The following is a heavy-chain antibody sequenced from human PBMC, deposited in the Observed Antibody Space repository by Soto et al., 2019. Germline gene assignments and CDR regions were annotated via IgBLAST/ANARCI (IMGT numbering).Heavy chain of an antibody. J-gene: IGHJ4*02. Sequence: VQSLKISYQRSGKSFTTYWIAWVRQMHGKGLEWMGIIYPGDSDTRYSPSFQGQVTISADKSISTAYLQWSSLKASDTAMYYCARQGYSYGYDYWGQGTQVTVSS. D-gene: IGHD5-18*01. CDR1: GKSFTTYW. V-gene: IGHV5-51*01. CDR3: ARQGYSYGYDY. CDR2: IYPGDSDT.